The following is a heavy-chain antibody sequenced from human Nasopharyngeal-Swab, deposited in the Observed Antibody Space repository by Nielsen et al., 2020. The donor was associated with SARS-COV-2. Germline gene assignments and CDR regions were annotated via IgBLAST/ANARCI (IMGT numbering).Heavy chain of an antibody. Sequence: VRQAPGKGLEWVAVISYDGSNKYYADSVKGRFTISRDNSKNTPYLQMNSLRAEDTAVYYCARSPGYSSSWPYYYYYMDVWGKGTTVTVSS. D-gene: IGHD6-13*01. J-gene: IGHJ6*03. CDR3: ARSPGYSSSWPYYYYYMDV. CDR2: ISYDGSNK. V-gene: IGHV3-30-3*01.